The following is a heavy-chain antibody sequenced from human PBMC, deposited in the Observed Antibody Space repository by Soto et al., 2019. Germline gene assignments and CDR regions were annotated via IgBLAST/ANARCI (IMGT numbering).Heavy chain of an antibody. CDR2: ISYDGSNK. D-gene: IGHD1-26*01. Sequence: SLRLSCAASGFTFSSYGMHWVRQAPGKGLEWVVVISYDGSNKYYADSVKGRFTISRDNSKNTLYLQMNSLRAEDTAVYYCAKDGSYYYYGMDVWGQGTTVTVSS. V-gene: IGHV3-30*18. J-gene: IGHJ6*02. CDR3: AKDGSYYYYGMDV. CDR1: GFTFSSYG.